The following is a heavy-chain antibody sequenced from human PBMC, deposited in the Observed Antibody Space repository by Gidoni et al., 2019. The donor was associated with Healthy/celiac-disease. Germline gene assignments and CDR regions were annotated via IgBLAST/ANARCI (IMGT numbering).Heavy chain of an antibody. CDR3: ARANYDFWSGYLDY. Sequence: VQLVESGGGLLQPGVSLRLSFTASGFTFSSYEMNWFRQAPGKGLEWVSYISSSGSTIYYAESVKGRLTISRENAKNSLYLQMNSLRAEDTAVYYCARANYDFWSGYLDYWGQGTLVTVSS. CDR1: GFTFSSYE. CDR2: ISSSGSTI. V-gene: IGHV3-48*03. J-gene: IGHJ4*02. D-gene: IGHD3-3*01.